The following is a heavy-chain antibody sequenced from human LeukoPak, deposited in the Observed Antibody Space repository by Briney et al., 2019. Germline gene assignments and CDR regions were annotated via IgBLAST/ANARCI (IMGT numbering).Heavy chain of an antibody. V-gene: IGHV3-21*01. CDR3: ARESILMPFLDS. CDR2: ITSSGSYF. CDR1: GFTFSSYS. Sequence: GGSLRLSCAASGFTFSSYSMNWVRQAPGKGLEWVSSITSSGSYFYYADSVKGRFTVSRDNAENSLFLQMNSLRAEDTAVYYCARESILMPFLDSWGQGTLITVSS. D-gene: IGHD2-2*01. J-gene: IGHJ4*02.